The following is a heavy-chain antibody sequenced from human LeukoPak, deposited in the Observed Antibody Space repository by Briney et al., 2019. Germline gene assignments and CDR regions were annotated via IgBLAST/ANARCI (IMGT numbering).Heavy chain of an antibody. Sequence: SETLSLTCAVYGGSFSGYYWSWIRQPPGKGLEWIGEINHSGSTNYNPSLKSRVTISVDTSKNQFSLKLSSVTAADTAVYYCARAGLVAYCSSTSCSSNAFDIWGQGTMVTVSS. CDR2: INHSGST. CDR1: GGSFSGYY. V-gene: IGHV4-34*01. D-gene: IGHD2-2*01. CDR3: ARAGLVAYCSSTSCSSNAFDI. J-gene: IGHJ3*02.